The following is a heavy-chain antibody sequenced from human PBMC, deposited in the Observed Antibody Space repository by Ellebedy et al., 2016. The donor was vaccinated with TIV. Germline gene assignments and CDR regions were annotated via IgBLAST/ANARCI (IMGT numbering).Heavy chain of an antibody. CDR3: ARCRWTAMVDYYYGMDV. CDR2: ISAYNGNT. CDR1: GYTFTSYG. J-gene: IGHJ6*02. D-gene: IGHD5-18*01. V-gene: IGHV1-18*01. Sequence: AASVKVSCKASGYTFTSYGIRWVRQAPGQGLEWMGWISAYNGNTSYAQKLRGRVTMTTDTSTSTAYMELRSLRSDDTAVYYCARCRWTAMVDYYYGMDVWGQGTTVTVSS.